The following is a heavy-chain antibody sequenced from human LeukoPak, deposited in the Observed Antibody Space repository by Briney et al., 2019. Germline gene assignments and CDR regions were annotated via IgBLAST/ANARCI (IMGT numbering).Heavy chain of an antibody. CDR3: AKDVAPSNYYYMDV. J-gene: IGHJ6*03. V-gene: IGHV3-30*02. Sequence: GGSLRLSCAASGFTFSSYGMHWVRQAPGKGLEWVAFVRYDGSNKQFADSVKGRFTMSRDNSKKTLFLLMNSLTTEDTAVYYCAKDVAPSNYYYMDVWGNGTTVTASS. CDR1: GFTFSSYG. CDR2: VRYDGSNK.